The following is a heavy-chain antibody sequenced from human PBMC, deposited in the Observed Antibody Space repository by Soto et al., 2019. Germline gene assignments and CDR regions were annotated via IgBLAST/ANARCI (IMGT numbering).Heavy chain of an antibody. CDR1: GGTFSSFV. V-gene: IGHV1-69*12. J-gene: IGHJ4*02. D-gene: IGHD6-19*01. Sequence: QVQLVQSGAEVKKPGSSVKVSCKASGGTFSSFVIDWVRQAPGQGLEWMGDIIPMFETVTYAQKFQGRVTITADESTTTVYMELSSLRSADTAVYYCAREATAHSSGWHFWGQGTLVTVSS. CDR3: AREATAHSSGWHF. CDR2: IIPMFETV.